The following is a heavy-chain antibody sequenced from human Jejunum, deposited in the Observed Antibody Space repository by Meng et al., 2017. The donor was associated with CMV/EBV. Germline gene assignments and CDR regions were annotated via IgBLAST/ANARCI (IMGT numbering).Heavy chain of an antibody. D-gene: IGHD4-11*01. CDR1: GGSISSYF. V-gene: IGHV4-59*01. Sequence: GGSISSYFWSWIRQPPGKGLEWIGYIYYTGSTNYNPSLESRVTISVDTSKNQFSLKLNSVTAADTAVYYCARDSTLYSNFNWFDPWGQGTQVTVSS. CDR3: ARDSTLYSNFNWFDP. CDR2: IYYTGST. J-gene: IGHJ5*02.